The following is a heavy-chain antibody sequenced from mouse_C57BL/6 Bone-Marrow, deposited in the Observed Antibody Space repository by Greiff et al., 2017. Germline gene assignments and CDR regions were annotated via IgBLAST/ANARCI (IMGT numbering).Heavy chain of an antibody. CDR3: ERPTPVGAMDY. CDR1: GYTFTDYY. CDR2: ISPGRGNT. J-gene: IGHJ4*01. D-gene: IGHD2-10*01. Sequence: QVQLQQSGPELVQPGASVQISCKASGYTFTDYYINWVKQRPGQGLEWLGWISPGRGNTKSNETFKGKATLTVDTSSCTDYIKLSSLSSEVSVVYLYERPTPVGAMDYWGQGTSVTVSS. V-gene: IGHV1-84*01.